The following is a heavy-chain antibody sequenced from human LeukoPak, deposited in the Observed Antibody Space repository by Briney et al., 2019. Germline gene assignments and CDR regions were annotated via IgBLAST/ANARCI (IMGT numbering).Heavy chain of an antibody. CDR2: INPDTGGT. Sequence: ASVKVSCKASGYIFTTYFMHWVRQAPGQGLEWMGRINPDTGGTNSAQRFQGRVTMTRDTSIRTAYMELSSLRSDDTAVYYCAREHLFSGSENYVLHNWFDPWGQGTLVTVSS. CDR1: GYIFTTYF. V-gene: IGHV1-2*02. J-gene: IGHJ5*02. D-gene: IGHD3-10*01. CDR3: AREHLFSGSENYVLHNWFDP.